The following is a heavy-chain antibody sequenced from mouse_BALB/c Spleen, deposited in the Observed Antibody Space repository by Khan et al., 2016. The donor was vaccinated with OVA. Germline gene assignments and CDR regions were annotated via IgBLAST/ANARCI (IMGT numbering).Heavy chain of an antibody. CDR2: IWSDGST. Sequence: QVQLKESGPGLVAPSQSLSITCTISGFSLTNYGVHWVRQPPGKGLEWLVVIWSDGSTTYNSALKSRLTISKDNSKSQVFLKMNSLQTDDTAMYFCARRPYDHDNFMDYWGQGTSVTVSS. CDR1: GFSLTNYG. J-gene: IGHJ4*01. CDR3: ARRPYDHDNFMDY. V-gene: IGHV2-6-1*01. D-gene: IGHD1-1*01.